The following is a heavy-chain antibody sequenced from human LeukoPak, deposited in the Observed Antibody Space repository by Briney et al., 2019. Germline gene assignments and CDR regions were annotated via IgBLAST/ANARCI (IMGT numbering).Heavy chain of an antibody. V-gene: IGHV1-46*01. CDR1: GYTFTSYY. CDR2: INPGGGST. D-gene: IGHD3-9*01. J-gene: IGHJ6*02. Sequence: ASVKVSCKASGYTFTSYYMHWVRQAPGQGLEWMGIINPGGGSTSYAQKFQGRVTMTRDTSTSTVYMGLSSLRSEDTAVYYCARDSNDILTGYYSRRMDVWGQGTTVTVSS. CDR3: ARDSNDILTGYYSRRMDV.